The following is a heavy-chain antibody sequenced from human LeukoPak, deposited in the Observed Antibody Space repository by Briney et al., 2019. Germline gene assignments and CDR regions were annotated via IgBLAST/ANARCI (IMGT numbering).Heavy chain of an antibody. D-gene: IGHD6-6*01. CDR1: GFAFSTYA. J-gene: IGHJ4*02. V-gene: IGHV3-23*01. Sequence: GVSLRLSCAASGFAFSTYAMSGVRPAPGVGVECVSDISGSGGGTYYADSVTGRFTISRDNAKNTLYLLMTNLRAEDTAVYYCAKEDSSSSRYYFEYWGQGTLVTVSS. CDR2: ISGSGGGT. CDR3: AKEDSSSSRYYFEY.